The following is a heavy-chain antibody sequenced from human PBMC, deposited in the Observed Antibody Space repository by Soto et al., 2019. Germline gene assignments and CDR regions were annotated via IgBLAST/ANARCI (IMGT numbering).Heavy chain of an antibody. J-gene: IGHJ4*02. CDR1: GFIFSEYS. CDR2: ISGSSSHM. CDR3: AKYTHYSDRSAYHPPYYYDF. D-gene: IGHD3-22*01. Sequence: GGSLRLSCKASGFIFSEYSMSWVRQAPGRGLEWVSSISGSSSHMYYADSLKGRFTISRDNAKNSLYLQMSGLRAEDAAVYFCAKYTHYSDRSAYHPPYYYDFWGQGILVTVSS. V-gene: IGHV3-21*01.